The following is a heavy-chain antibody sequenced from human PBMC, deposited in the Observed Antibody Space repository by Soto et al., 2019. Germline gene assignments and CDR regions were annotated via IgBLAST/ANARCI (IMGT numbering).Heavy chain of an antibody. CDR3: ERQNYYNTTGYYYAFDY. V-gene: IGHV4-59*11. D-gene: IGHD3-22*01. CDR2: ISHSGKT. CDR1: GGSISSHY. Sequence: SETLSLTCTVSGGSISSHYWSWIRQPPGKGLERIGCISHSGKTNYNPSLKSQDNISVDTSKKHFSMKLSSVTAANTDMYYRERQNYYNTTGYYYAFDYWGQGALVTVSS. J-gene: IGHJ4*02.